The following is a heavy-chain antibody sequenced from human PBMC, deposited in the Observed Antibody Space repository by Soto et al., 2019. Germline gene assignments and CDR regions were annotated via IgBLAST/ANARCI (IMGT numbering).Heavy chain of an antibody. D-gene: IGHD3-3*01. CDR3: ARDSDFWSGYYPYYYYGMDV. CDR2: ISSSSSYI. V-gene: IGHV3-21*01. J-gene: IGHJ6*02. CDR1: GFTFSSYS. Sequence: GGSLRLSCAASGFTFSSYSMNWVRQAPGKGLEWVSSISSSSSYIYYADSVKGRFTISRDNAKNSLYLQMNSLRAEDTAVYYCARDSDFWSGYYPYYYYGMDVWGHGTTVTVSS.